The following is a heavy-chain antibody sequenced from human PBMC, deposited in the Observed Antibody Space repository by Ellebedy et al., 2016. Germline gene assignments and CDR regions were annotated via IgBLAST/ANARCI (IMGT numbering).Heavy chain of an antibody. J-gene: IGHJ5*02. Sequence: GESLKISCVASGFTFSDYAMNWVRQAPGKGPEWVSAISGSGGSAFYTDSVKGRFTISRDNSANTLSLEMNSLRVEDTAVYYCARDSGSDWMYNWFDPWGQGTQVTVSS. CDR1: GFTFSDYA. V-gene: IGHV3-23*01. CDR3: ARDSGSDWMYNWFDP. D-gene: IGHD1-1*01. CDR2: ISGSGGSA.